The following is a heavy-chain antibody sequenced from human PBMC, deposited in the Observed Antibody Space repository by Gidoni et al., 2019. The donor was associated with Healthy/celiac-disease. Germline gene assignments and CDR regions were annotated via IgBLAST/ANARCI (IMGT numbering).Heavy chain of an antibody. D-gene: IGHD6-6*01. V-gene: IGHV5-10-1*03. CDR2: IDPSDSYT. J-gene: IGHJ6*02. CDR3: ARHFVEQLGLYYYYGMDV. Sequence: EVQLVQSGAEVQKPGESLRISCKGSGYSFTSYWISWVRQMPGKGLEWMGRIDPSDSYTNYSPSFQGHVTISADKSISTAYLQWSSLKASDTAMYYCARHFVEQLGLYYYYGMDVWGQGTTVTVSS. CDR1: GYSFTSYW.